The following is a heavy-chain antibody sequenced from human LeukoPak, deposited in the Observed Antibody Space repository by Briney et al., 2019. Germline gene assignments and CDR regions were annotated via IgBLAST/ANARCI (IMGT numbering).Heavy chain of an antibody. V-gene: IGHV5-51*01. D-gene: IGHD6-19*01. CDR2: IYPGDSDM. CDR1: GYRFANYW. Sequence: GESLKISCKGSGYRFANYWIGWVRQLPGKGLEWMGIIYPGDSDMRYSPSFQGQVTISADKSISTAYLQWSSLKASDTAMYYCATLAVAGIYFDYWGQGTLVTVSS. J-gene: IGHJ4*02. CDR3: ATLAVAGIYFDY.